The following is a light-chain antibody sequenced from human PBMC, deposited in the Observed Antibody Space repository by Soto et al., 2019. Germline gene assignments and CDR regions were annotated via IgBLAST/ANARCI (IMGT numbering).Light chain of an antibody. J-gene: IGKJ3*01. CDR1: QSVSSY. CDR3: QQRSNWPLIT. Sequence: EIVLTQSPATLSLSPGESATLSCRASQSVSSYLAWYQQKPGQAPRLLVYDASNRAPGIPARFSGSGSGTDFTLTISNLVPEDFALYYCQQRSNWPLITFGPGTKVDIK. V-gene: IGKV3-11*01. CDR2: DAS.